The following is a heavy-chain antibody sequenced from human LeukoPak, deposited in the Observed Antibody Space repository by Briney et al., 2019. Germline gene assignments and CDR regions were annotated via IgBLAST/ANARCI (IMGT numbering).Heavy chain of an antibody. J-gene: IGHJ4*02. D-gene: IGHD6-19*01. CDR2: ISGYGDNT. CDR3: ARTGFGSMHGDY. V-gene: IGHV3-23*01. Sequence: PGGSLRLSCAASGFTFSSYGMHWVRQAPGTGLEWVSGISGYGDNTYYTDSVKGRFTISRDNSKNTLYLRMNSLSAEDTATYYCARTGFGSMHGDYWGQGTLVTVSS. CDR1: GFTFSSYG.